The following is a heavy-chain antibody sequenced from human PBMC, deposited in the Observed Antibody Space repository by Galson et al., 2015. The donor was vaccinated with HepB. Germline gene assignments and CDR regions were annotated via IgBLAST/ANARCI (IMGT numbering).Heavy chain of an antibody. J-gene: IGHJ6*02. V-gene: IGHV3-7*03. CDR2: IKQDGSEK. CDR1: GFTFSSYW. CDR3: AREHCSSTSCYSGYYYGMDV. D-gene: IGHD2-2*02. Sequence: SLRLSCAASGFTFSSYWMSWVRQAPGKGLEWVANIKQDGSEKYYVDSVKGRFTISRDNAKNSLYLQMNSLRAEDTAVYYCAREHCSSTSCYSGYYYGMDVWGQGTTVTVSS.